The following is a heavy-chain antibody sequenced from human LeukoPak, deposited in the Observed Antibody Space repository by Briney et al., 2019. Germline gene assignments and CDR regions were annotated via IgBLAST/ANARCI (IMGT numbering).Heavy chain of an antibody. CDR1: GFTFSSYA. V-gene: IGHV3-23*01. CDR3: AKDLHRRMIVVVGSGAFDI. J-gene: IGHJ3*02. CDR2: ISGSGGST. Sequence: GGSLRLSCAASGFTFSSYAMSWVRQAPGKGLEWVSAISGSGGSTYYADSVKGRFTISRDNSKNTLYLQMNSLRAEDTAVYYCAKDLHRRMIVVVGSGAFDIWGQGTMVTVSS. D-gene: IGHD3-22*01.